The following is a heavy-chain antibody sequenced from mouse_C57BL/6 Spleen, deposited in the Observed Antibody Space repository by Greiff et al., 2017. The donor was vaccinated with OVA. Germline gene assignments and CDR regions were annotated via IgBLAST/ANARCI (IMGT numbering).Heavy chain of an antibody. CDR3: AREGLLDYYAMDY. CDR1: GFTFSDYY. Sequence: EVKLMESEGGLVQPGSSMKLSCTASGFTFSDYYMAWVRQVPEKGLEWVANINYDGSSTYYLDSLKSRFIISRDNAKNILYLQMSSLKSEDTATYYCAREGLLDYYAMDYWGQGTSVTVSS. D-gene: IGHD2-3*01. V-gene: IGHV5-16*01. CDR2: INYDGSST. J-gene: IGHJ4*01.